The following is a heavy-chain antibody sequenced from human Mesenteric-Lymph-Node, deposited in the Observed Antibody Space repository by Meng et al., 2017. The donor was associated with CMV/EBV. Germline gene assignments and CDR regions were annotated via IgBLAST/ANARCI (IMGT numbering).Heavy chain of an antibody. CDR1: GFTLSSYG. CDR3: AKSNAYSSGWSFDY. D-gene: IGHD6-19*01. J-gene: IGHJ4*02. Sequence: GESLKISCAASGFTLSSYGMHWVRQAPGKGLEWVAFIRYDGSNKYYADSVKGRFTISRDNSKNTLYLQMNSLRAEDTAVYYCAKSNAYSSGWSFDYWGQGTLVTVSS. CDR2: IRYDGSNK. V-gene: IGHV3-30*02.